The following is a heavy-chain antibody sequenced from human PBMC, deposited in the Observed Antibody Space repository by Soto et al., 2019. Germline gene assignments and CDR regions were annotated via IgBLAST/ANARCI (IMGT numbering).Heavy chain of an antibody. CDR3: ARSPSPIFGVVSMRFDP. CDR1: GGSFSIYP. V-gene: IGHV1-69*01. CDR2: IIPIFGTA. J-gene: IGHJ5*02. D-gene: IGHD3-3*01. Sequence: SSVKLSRKASGGSFSIYPISWVRQAPGQGLEWMGGIIPIFGTANYAQKFQGRVTITADESTSTAYMELSSLRSEDTAVYYCARSPSPIFGVVSMRFDPWGQGTLVTVSS.